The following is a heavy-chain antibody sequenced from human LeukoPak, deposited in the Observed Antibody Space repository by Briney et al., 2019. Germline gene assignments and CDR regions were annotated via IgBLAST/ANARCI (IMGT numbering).Heavy chain of an antibody. Sequence: ASVKVSCKASGYTFTNYGISWVRQAPGQGLEWMGRINPNSGDTNYAQKFQGRVTMTRDTSISTAYMELSRLSSDDTAIYYCARDRSELMITFGGVIVNYFDPWGQGTLVTVSS. CDR2: INPNSGDT. D-gene: IGHD3-16*02. J-gene: IGHJ5*02. CDR3: ARDRSELMITFGGVIVNYFDP. CDR1: GYTFTNYG. V-gene: IGHV1-2*06.